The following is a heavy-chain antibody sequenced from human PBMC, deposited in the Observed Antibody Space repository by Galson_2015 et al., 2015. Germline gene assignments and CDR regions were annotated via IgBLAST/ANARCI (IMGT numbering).Heavy chain of an antibody. CDR1: GFALSDYY. V-gene: IGHV3-11*04. CDR2: TSTSGTYI. Sequence: SLRLSCAASGFALSDYYMSWIRQAPGKGLEWVSYTSTSGTYIYYADSVKGRFTISRDNAKNALYLQVDSLRAEDTAVYYCARVRGTYYYFDQWGQGALVTVSS. CDR3: ARVRGTYYYFDQ. J-gene: IGHJ4*02. D-gene: IGHD1-26*01.